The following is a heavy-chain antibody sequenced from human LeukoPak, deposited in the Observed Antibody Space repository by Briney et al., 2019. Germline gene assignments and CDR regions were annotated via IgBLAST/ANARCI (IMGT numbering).Heavy chain of an antibody. CDR2: ISSSSYI. CDR3: AKGGSGSYRATTYYNY. J-gene: IGHJ4*02. V-gene: IGHV3-21*04. Sequence: GGSLRLSCAASGFTFSSYSMNWVRQAPGKGLEWVSSISSSSYIYYADSVKGRFTISRDNAKNSLYLQMNSLRSEDTALYYCAKGGSGSYRATTYYNYWGQGSLVTVSS. CDR1: GFTFSSYS. D-gene: IGHD3-10*01.